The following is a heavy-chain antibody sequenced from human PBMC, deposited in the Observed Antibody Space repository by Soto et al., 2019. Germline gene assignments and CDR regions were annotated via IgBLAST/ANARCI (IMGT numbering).Heavy chain of an antibody. V-gene: IGHV3-21*01. CDR2: ISSSSSYI. CDR3: ARDRVRVVVPAAINWFDP. Sequence: VGSLRLSCAGSGFTFSSYSMNWVRQAPGKGLEWVSSISSSSSYIYYADSVKGRFTISRDNAKNSLYLQMNSLRAEDTAVYYCARDRVRVVVPAAINWFDPWGQGTLVTVSS. J-gene: IGHJ5*02. D-gene: IGHD2-2*01. CDR1: GFTFSSYS.